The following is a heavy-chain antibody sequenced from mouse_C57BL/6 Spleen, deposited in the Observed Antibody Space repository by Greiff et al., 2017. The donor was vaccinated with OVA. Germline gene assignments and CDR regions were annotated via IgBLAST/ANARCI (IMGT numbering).Heavy chain of an antibody. V-gene: IGHV14-4*01. J-gene: IGHJ3*01. CDR1: GFNIKDDY. Sequence: EVQLQQSGAELVRPGASVKLSCTASGFNIKDDYMHWVKQRPEQGLEWIGWFDPENGDTAYASKFQGKATITADTSSNTAYLQLSSLTSEDTAVYYCTTGGAYYSNYWFAYWGQGTLVTVSA. D-gene: IGHD2-5*01. CDR2: FDPENGDT. CDR3: TTGGAYYSNYWFAY.